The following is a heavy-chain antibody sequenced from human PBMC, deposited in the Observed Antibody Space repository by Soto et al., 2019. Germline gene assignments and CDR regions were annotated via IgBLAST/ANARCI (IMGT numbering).Heavy chain of an antibody. Sequence: QVQLVQSGAEVKKPGASVKVSCKASGYTFTSYGISWVRQAPGQGLEWMGWISAYNGYTNYAQKLQGRVSMTTDTSTSKAYMELRSLRSDDTAVYYCGRGWSSIAAAGREGDYWGQGTLVTVSS. CDR2: ISAYNGYT. V-gene: IGHV1-18*01. CDR3: GRGWSSIAAAGREGDY. J-gene: IGHJ4*02. D-gene: IGHD6-13*01. CDR1: GYTFTSYG.